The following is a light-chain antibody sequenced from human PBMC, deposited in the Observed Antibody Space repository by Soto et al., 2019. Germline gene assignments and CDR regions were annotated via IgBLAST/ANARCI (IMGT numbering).Light chain of an antibody. CDR3: SSYTSSSLLYV. CDR2: DVN. CDR1: SSDIGNSNY. J-gene: IGLJ1*01. V-gene: IGLV2-14*03. Sequence: QSALTQPASVSGSPGQSITISCTGTSSDIGNSNYVSWYQQHPGKAPKLMIYDVNNRPSGISNRFSGSESASTASLTISGLQAEDEADYYCSSYTSSSLLYVFGTGTKLTVL.